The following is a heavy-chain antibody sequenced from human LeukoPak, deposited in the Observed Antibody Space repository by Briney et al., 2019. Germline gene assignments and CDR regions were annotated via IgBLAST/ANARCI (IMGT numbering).Heavy chain of an antibody. J-gene: IGHJ4*02. CDR1: GFTFDDYA. D-gene: IGHD3-10*01. CDR2: ISWEGQTT. Sequence: GGSLRLSCAASGFTFDDYAMHWVRQAPGKGLEWVALISWEGQTTYYADSVRGRFTISRDNSKNSLYLQMNSLRTEDTAFYYCTRDTDYGSATNYFDSWGQGTLVSVAS. CDR3: TRDTDYGSATNYFDS. V-gene: IGHV3-43*01.